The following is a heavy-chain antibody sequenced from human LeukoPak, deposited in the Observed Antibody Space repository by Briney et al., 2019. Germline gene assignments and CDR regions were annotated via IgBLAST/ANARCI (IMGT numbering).Heavy chain of an antibody. V-gene: IGHV1-46*01. Sequence: ASVKVSCKASGYTFTSYYMHWVRQAPGQGLEWMGIINPSGGSTSYAQKLQGRVTMTTDTSTSTAYMELRSLRSDDTAVYYCAREWASYYDFWSGYPNNWFDPWGQGTLVTVSS. D-gene: IGHD3-3*01. CDR3: AREWASYYDFWSGYPNNWFDP. CDR1: GYTFTSYY. J-gene: IGHJ5*02. CDR2: INPSGGST.